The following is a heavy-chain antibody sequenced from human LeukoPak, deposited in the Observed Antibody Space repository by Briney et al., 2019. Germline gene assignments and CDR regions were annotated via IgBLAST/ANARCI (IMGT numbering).Heavy chain of an antibody. D-gene: IGHD3-22*01. J-gene: IGHJ3*02. CDR1: GYTFTGYY. V-gene: IGHV1-2*02. Sequence: ASVKVSCKASGYTFTGYYMHWVRQAPGQGLEWMGWINPNSGGTNYAQKFQGRVTMTRDTSISTAYMELSRLRSDDTAVYYCARDQREDSSGYYHDAFDIRGQGTMVTVSS. CDR3: ARDQREDSSGYYHDAFDI. CDR2: INPNSGGT.